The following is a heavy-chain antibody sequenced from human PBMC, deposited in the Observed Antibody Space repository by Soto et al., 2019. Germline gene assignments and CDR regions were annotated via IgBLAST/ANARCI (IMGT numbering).Heavy chain of an antibody. CDR1: GGTFSSYA. CDR3: ARDRTSFPGATTRRYFDL. CDR2: IIPIFGTA. V-gene: IGHV1-69*06. Sequence: GASVKVSCKASGGTFSSYAISWVRQAPGQGLEWMGGIIPIFGTANYAQKFQGRVTITADKSTSTAYMELSSLRSEDTAVYYCARDRTSFPGATTRRYFDLWGRGTLVTVSS. J-gene: IGHJ2*01. D-gene: IGHD6-25*01.